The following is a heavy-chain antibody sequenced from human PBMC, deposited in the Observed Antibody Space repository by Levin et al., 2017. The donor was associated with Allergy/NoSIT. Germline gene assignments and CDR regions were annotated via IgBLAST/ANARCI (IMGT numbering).Heavy chain of an antibody. CDR3: VKASSNAYNSRKGGGDY. CDR2: ISNNGGST. Sequence: GGSLRLSCSASGFSFSSYAMHWVRQTPGMGLEYISAISNNGGSTYYADSVKGRLTISRDNSKNTLFLQMSSLRAEDAAVYYCVKASSNAYNSRKGGGDYWGQGTLVTVSS. J-gene: IGHJ4*02. CDR1: GFSFSSYA. D-gene: IGHD5-24*01. V-gene: IGHV3-64D*06.